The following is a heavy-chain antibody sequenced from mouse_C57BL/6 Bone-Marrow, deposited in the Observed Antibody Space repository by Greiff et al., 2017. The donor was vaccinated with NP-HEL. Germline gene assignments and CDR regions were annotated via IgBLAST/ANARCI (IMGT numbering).Heavy chain of an antibody. CDR2: FTTYSDAT. CDR3: ARQGWYGYDDYAMDY. Sequence: LQQSGAELVRPGSSVKLSCKDSYFAFMASAMHWVKQRPGHGLEWIGSFTTYSDATEYSENFKGKATMTANTSTSTAYMELSSLTSEVSTVYYWARQGWYGYDDYAMDYWCQGTSVTVSS. CDR1: YFAFMASA. J-gene: IGHJ4*01. D-gene: IGHD2-14*01. V-gene: IGHV1-49*01.